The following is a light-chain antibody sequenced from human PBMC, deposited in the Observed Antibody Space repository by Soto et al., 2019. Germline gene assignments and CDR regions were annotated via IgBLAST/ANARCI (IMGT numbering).Light chain of an antibody. J-gene: IGKJ4*01. CDR1: QTMRSSH. CDR3: QQYGSSALT. CDR2: GAS. V-gene: IGKV3-20*01. Sequence: PGERATLSCRASQTMRSSHLAWYQQKPGQAPRLLIYGASTRTFDVPDRFSGSGSGTNFTLTISRLQPEDFAVYYCQQYGSSALTFGGGTKVEIK.